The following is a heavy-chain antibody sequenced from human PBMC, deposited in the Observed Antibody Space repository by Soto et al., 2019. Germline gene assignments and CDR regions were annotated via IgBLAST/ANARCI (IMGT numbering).Heavy chain of an antibody. CDR3: AREGIAVAGTILSGYYYGMDV. CDR2: INPNSGGT. J-gene: IGHJ6*02. D-gene: IGHD6-19*01. CDR1: GYTFTGYY. V-gene: IGHV1-2*02. Sequence: ASVKVSCKASGYTFTGYYMHWVRQAPGQGLEWMGWINPNSGGTNYAQKLQGRVTMTRDTSISTAYMELSSLRSDDTAVYYCAREGIAVAGTILSGYYYGMDVWGQGTTVTVSS.